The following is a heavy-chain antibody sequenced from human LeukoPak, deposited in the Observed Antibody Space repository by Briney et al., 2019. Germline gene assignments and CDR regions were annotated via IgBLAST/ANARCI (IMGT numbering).Heavy chain of an antibody. V-gene: IGHV3-33*01. CDR2: IWFDGKTT. Sequence: GGSLRLSCAASGFTFSTHAMHRVRQAPAKGLEWVAMIWFDGKTTYYVNSVKGRFTISRDNSKNTVDLRMDSLRAEDTAVYYCARDGASYSNYEGNFDYWGQGTLVTVSS. CDR1: GFTFSTHA. J-gene: IGHJ4*02. CDR3: ARDGASYSNYEGNFDY. D-gene: IGHD4-11*01.